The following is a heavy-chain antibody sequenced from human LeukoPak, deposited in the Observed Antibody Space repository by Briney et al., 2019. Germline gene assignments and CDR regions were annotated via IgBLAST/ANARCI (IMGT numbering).Heavy chain of an antibody. CDR1: GFTFSSYW. D-gene: IGHD6-19*01. Sequence: GALRLSCAASGFTFSSYWMHWVRQAPGKGLVWVSRINSDGSTTNYADSVKGRFTISRDNAKNTLYLQMNSLRADDMAVYYCARSRWLDAFDYWGQGTLVTVSS. V-gene: IGHV3-74*01. CDR2: INSDGSTT. J-gene: IGHJ4*02. CDR3: ARSRWLDAFDY.